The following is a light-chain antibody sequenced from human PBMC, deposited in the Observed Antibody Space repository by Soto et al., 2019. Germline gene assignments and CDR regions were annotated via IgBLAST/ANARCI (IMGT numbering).Light chain of an antibody. CDR1: QSVSKY. V-gene: IGKV3-11*01. CDR2: DES. Sequence: EVVLTQSPATLSLSPGERATLSCRASQSVSKYLVWYQQKPGQAPRLLIYDESYRATGIPARFSGSGSGTDFTLTISSLEPEDFAVYYCQQRNSWPPTFGGGTKVEI. J-gene: IGKJ4*02. CDR3: QQRNSWPPT.